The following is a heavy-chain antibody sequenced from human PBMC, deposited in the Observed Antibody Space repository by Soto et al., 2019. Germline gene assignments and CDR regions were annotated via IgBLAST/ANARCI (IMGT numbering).Heavy chain of an antibody. V-gene: IGHV3-49*03. D-gene: IGHD1-1*01. CDR2: IRSKAYGGTT. J-gene: IGHJ6*03. CDR3: TRVTTQTHYYYYYYMDV. CDR1: GFTFGDYA. Sequence: GVLRLSCTASGFTFGDYAMSWFRQAPGKGLEWVGFIRSKAYGGTTEYAASVKGRFTISRDDSKSIAYLQMNSLKTEDTAVYYCTRVTTQTHYYYYYYMDVWGKGTTVTVSS.